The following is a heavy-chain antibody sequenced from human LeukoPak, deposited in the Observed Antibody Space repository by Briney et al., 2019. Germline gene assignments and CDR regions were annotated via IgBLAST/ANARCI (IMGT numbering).Heavy chain of an antibody. CDR1: GYSISTFYY. CDR2: IYHSGTT. D-gene: IGHD4-23*01. V-gene: IGHV4-38-2*02. Sequence: PSETLSLTCSVSGYSISTFYYWGWVRQPPGKGLEWVGSIYHSGTTYYNPSLKSRVTISLDTSKNQFSLKLSSVTAADTAVYYCAREGGDYGGNSQFWYFDLWGRGTLVTVSS. CDR3: AREGGDYGGNSQFWYFDL. J-gene: IGHJ2*01.